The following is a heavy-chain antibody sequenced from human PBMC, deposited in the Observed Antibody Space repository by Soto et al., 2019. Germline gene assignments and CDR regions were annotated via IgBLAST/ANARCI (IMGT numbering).Heavy chain of an antibody. CDR1: GGSISSYY. CDR3: ARAAYGSGGYYYYYGMDV. J-gene: IGHJ6*02. D-gene: IGHD3-10*01. Sequence: PSETLSFTCTVSGGSISSYYWSWIRQPPGKGLEWIGYIYYSGSTNYNPSLKSRVTISVDTSKNQFSLKLSSVTAADTAVYYCARAAYGSGGYYYYYGMDVWGQGTTVTVSS. CDR2: IYYSGST. V-gene: IGHV4-59*01.